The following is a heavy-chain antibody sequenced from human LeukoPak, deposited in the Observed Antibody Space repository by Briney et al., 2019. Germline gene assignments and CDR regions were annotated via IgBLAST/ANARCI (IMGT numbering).Heavy chain of an antibody. CDR3: ARRVDCTNGVCYTPGAFDI. D-gene: IGHD2-8*01. J-gene: IGHJ3*02. CDR1: GFSFSTYT. V-gene: IGHV3-53*04. CDR2: IYSGGST. Sequence: GGSLRLSCAASGFSFSTYTMHWVRQAPGKGLEWVSVIYSGGSTYYADSVKGRFTISRHNSKNTLYLQMNSLRAEDTAVYYCARRVDCTNGVCYTPGAFDIWGQGTMVTVSS.